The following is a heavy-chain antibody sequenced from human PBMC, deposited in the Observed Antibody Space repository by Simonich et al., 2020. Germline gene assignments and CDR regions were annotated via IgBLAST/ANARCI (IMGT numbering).Heavy chain of an antibody. D-gene: IGHD6-6*01. CDR1: GFTFSSYG. CDR2: ISSSGSTI. Sequence: EVQLVESGGGLVQPGGSLRLSCAASGFTFSSYGMNWVRQAPGKGLEWVSYISSSGSTIYYADSVKGRFTISRDNAKNSLYLQMNSLRAEDTAVYYCARDRGSSAFDIWGQGTMVTVSS. J-gene: IGHJ3*02. V-gene: IGHV3-48*03. CDR3: ARDRGSSAFDI.